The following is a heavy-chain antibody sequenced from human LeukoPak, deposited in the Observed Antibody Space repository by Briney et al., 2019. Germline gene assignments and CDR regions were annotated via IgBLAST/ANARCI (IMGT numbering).Heavy chain of an antibody. Sequence: GESLKISCKGSGYSFTSYWISWVHQMPGKGLEWMGRIDPSDSYTNYSPSFQGHVTISADKSISTAYLQWSSLKASDTAMYYCARSRSSGYYWSYWGQGTLVTVSS. V-gene: IGHV5-10-1*01. J-gene: IGHJ4*02. CDR2: IDPSDSYT. D-gene: IGHD3-22*01. CDR1: GYSFTSYW. CDR3: ARSRSSGYYWSY.